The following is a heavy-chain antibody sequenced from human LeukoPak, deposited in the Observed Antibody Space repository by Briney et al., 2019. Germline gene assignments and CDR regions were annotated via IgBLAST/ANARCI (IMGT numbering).Heavy chain of an antibody. Sequence: SETLSLTRTVSVGSISGYYSRWVTRPAGKGLECIWRIYTSRSSNYNPALKSRVTMSVDTSKNQCSLKVSSVTAADAAVYYCARGPQDFGGNSDYSDVFDIWGQGTMVTVSS. CDR2: IYTSRSS. D-gene: IGHD4-23*01. J-gene: IGHJ3*02. V-gene: IGHV4-4*07. CDR3: ARGPQDFGGNSDYSDVFDI. CDR1: VGSISGYY.